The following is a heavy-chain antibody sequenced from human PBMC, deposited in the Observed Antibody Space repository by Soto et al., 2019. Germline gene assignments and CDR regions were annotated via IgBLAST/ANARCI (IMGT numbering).Heavy chain of an antibody. Sequence: QVQLQESGPGLVKPSGTLSLTCAVSGGSIVIDNWWSWVRQPPGKGLEYIGETYHSGTINYNPSRKSRVTISVDKSKNHFSLTLTSVTAADTDVYYCAGRRPGIDWYFDLWGRGILVTVSS. J-gene: IGHJ2*01. CDR2: TYHSGTI. CDR1: GGSIVIDNW. CDR3: AGRRPGIDWYFDL. D-gene: IGHD6-13*01. V-gene: IGHV4-4*02.